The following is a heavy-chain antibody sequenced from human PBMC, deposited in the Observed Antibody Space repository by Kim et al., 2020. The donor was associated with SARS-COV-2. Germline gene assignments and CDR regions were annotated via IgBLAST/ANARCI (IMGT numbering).Heavy chain of an antibody. D-gene: IGHD1-7*01. Sequence: SETLSLTCAVSGGSISSGGYSWSWIRQPPGKGLEWIGYIYHSGSTYYNPSLKSRVTISVDRSKNQFSLKLSSVTAADTAVYYCARVRITGTTPHLDYWGQGTLVTVSS. CDR1: GGSISSGGYS. CDR2: IYHSGST. CDR3: ARVRITGTTPHLDY. V-gene: IGHV4-30-2*01. J-gene: IGHJ4*02.